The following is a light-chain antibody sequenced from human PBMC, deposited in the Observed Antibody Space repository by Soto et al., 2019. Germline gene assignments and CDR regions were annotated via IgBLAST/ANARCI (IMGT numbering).Light chain of an antibody. CDR3: MQGRQTRIT. V-gene: IGKV2-28*01. Sequence: DIVMTQSPLSLPVTPGEPASISCRSSQSLLHSNGYNYLDWYLQKPGQSPQLLIYLGSNRASGVPDRFSGSGSGTDFTLKISRVEAEDVGVYYCMQGRQTRITFGGGTKVDIK. J-gene: IGKJ4*01. CDR2: LGS. CDR1: QSLLHSNGYNY.